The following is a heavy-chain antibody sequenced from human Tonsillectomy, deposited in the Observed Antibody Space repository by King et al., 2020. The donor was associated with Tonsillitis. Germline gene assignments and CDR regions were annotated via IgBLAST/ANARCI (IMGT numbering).Heavy chain of an antibody. Sequence: VQLVESGGGLVQPGGSLRLSCAASGFTFSSYAMSWVRQAPGKGLEWVSIIYSGGSSTYYADSVKGRFTISRDNSKNTLYLQMNSLRAEDTAVYYCAKDRSSGWSPRTTADPFDIWGQGTMVTVSS. CDR1: GFTFSSYA. D-gene: IGHD6-19*01. CDR3: AKDRSSGWSPRTTADPFDI. V-gene: IGHV3-23*03. CDR2: IYSGGSST. J-gene: IGHJ3*02.